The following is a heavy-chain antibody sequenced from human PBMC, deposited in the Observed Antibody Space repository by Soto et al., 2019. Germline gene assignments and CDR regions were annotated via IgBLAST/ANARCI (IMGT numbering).Heavy chain of an antibody. V-gene: IGHV4-34*01. J-gene: IGHJ6*02. D-gene: IGHD3-10*01. Sequence: QVQLQQWGAGLLKPSETLSLTCAVYGGSFSGYYWSWIRQPPGKGLEWIGEINHSGSTNYNPSLRSLVTISVDTSKNQFSLKLSSVTAADTAVYYCARGHGSGLFRYYGMDVWGQGTTVTVSS. CDR2: INHSGST. CDR3: ARGHGSGLFRYYGMDV. CDR1: GGSFSGYY.